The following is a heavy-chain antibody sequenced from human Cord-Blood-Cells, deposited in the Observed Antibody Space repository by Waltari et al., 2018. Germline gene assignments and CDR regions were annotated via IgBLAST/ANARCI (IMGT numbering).Heavy chain of an antibody. D-gene: IGHD6-6*01. CDR1: GGSISSSSYY. CDR2: IYYSGST. Sequence: QLQLQESGPGLVKPSETLSLTCTVPGGSISSSSYYWGWIRQPPGKGLEWIGSIYYSGSTYYNPSLKSRVTISVDTSKNQFSLKLSSVTAADTAVYYCARRRRVYSSSSYFQHWGQGTLVTVSS. V-gene: IGHV4-39*01. J-gene: IGHJ1*01. CDR3: ARRRRVYSSSSYFQH.